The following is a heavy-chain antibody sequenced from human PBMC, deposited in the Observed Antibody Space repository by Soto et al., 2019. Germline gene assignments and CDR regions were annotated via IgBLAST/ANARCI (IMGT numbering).Heavy chain of an antibody. CDR2: IYYSGST. CDR1: SGSISGYY. J-gene: IGHJ6*02. CDR3: ARGSPYGDYYYYGMDV. Sequence: SETLSLTCTVSSGSISGYYWSWIRQPPGKGLEWIGYIYYSGSTNYNPSLKSRVTISVDTSKNQFSLKLSSVAAADTAVYYCARGSPYGDYYYYGMDVWGQGTTVTVS. D-gene: IGHD4-17*01. V-gene: IGHV4-59*01.